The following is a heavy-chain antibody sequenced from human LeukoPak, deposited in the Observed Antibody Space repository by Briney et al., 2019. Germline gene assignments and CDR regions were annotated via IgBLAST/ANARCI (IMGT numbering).Heavy chain of an antibody. CDR1: GFTFSGSA. Sequence: PGGSLRLSCAASGFTFSGSAMHWVRQASGPGLEWVGRIRSRGNNYATTYAASVKGRFTISRDDSKSTAYLQMNSLKTGDTAVYYCTRLLVDTALNGFDIWGQGTMVTVSS. D-gene: IGHD5-18*01. CDR3: TRLLVDTALNGFDI. J-gene: IGHJ3*02. CDR2: IRSRGNNYAT. V-gene: IGHV3-73*01.